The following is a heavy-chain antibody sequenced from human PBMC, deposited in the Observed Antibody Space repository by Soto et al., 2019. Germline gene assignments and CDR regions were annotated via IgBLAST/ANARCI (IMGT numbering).Heavy chain of an antibody. Sequence: SETLSLTCTVSGGSISSYYWSWIRQPPGKGLEWIGYIYYSGSTNYNPSLKSRVTISVDTSKNQFSLKLSSVTAADTAVYYCAGSSFWSGYYTYWFDPWGRGALVTVSS. CDR1: GGSISSYY. CDR3: AGSSFWSGYYTYWFDP. CDR2: IYYSGST. D-gene: IGHD3-3*01. V-gene: IGHV4-59*01. J-gene: IGHJ5*02.